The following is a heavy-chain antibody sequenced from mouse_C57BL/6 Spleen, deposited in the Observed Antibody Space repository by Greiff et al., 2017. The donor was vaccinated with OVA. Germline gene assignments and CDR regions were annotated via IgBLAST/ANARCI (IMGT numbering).Heavy chain of an antibody. J-gene: IGHJ4*01. CDR2: IYPSDSET. CDR1: GYTFTSYW. CDR3: ARSGYSNYVRMDY. V-gene: IGHV1-61*01. Sequence: QVQLQQPGAELVRPGSSVMLSCKASGYTFTSYWMDWVKQRPGQGLEWIGNIYPSDSETHYNQKFKDKATLTVDKSSSTAYMQLSSLTSEDSAVYYCARSGYSNYVRMDYWGQGTSVTVSS. D-gene: IGHD2-5*01.